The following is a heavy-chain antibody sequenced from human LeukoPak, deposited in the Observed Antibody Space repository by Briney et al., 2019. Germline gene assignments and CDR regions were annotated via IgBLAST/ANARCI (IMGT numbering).Heavy chain of an antibody. CDR3: ARLHYGMDV. V-gene: IGHV4-59*08. Sequence: SETLSLTCTVSGGAISNYYWSWIRQPPGKGLEWIAYIFYSGSTNYNPSLKSRVTISVDTSKNQFSLKLSSVTAAGTAVYYCARLHYGMDVWGQGTTVTVSS. J-gene: IGHJ6*02. CDR2: IFYSGST. CDR1: GGAISNYY.